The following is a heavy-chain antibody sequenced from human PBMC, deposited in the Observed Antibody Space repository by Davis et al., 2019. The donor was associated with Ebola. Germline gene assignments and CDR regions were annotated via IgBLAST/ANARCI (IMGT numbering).Heavy chain of an antibody. CDR1: GFTFSRYG. D-gene: IGHD3-16*01. Sequence: PGGSLRLSCAASGFTFSRYGMSWVRQAPGQGLEWVAFIKPDGSWANYVDSVKGRFTISRDNAKNSLYLQMNSLRAEDTAVYYCASGMFGISTDWGQGTLVTVSS. CDR2: IKPDGSWA. CDR3: ASGMFGISTD. V-gene: IGHV3-7*01. J-gene: IGHJ4*02.